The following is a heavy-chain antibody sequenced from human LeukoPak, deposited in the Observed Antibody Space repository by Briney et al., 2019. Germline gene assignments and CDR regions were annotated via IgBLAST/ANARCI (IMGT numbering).Heavy chain of an antibody. Sequence: WRSLRLSCAASGFTFSYYTMHWVRQAPGKGLEWVAVISYDGSNKYYADSVKGRFTISRDNSKNTLYLQMNSLRAEDTAVYYCARVLNYYDSSGYYFSYWGQGTLVTVSS. CDR2: ISYDGSNK. D-gene: IGHD3-22*01. CDR3: ARVLNYYDSSGYYFSY. J-gene: IGHJ4*02. V-gene: IGHV3-30-3*01. CDR1: GFTFSYYT.